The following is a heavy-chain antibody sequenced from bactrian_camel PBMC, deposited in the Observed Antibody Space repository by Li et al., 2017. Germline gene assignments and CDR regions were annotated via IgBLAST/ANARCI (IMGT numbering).Heavy chain of an antibody. V-gene: IGHV3S6*01. J-gene: IGHJ4*01. Sequence: HVQLVESGGGSVQAGGSLRLSCAASGYGDSFSSAFMGWFRQAPGKGLEWISGIHSTGNPIYYADSVKGRFTITRDNAKNTLYLQLDSLETEDTGMYYCSKGYRPLGNGKTWVTWERGQGTQVTVS. CDR1: GYGDSFSSAF. D-gene: IGHD3*01. CDR2: IHSTGNPI.